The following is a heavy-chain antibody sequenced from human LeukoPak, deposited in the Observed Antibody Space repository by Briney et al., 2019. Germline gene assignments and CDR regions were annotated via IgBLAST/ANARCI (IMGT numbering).Heavy chain of an antibody. Sequence: PSETLSLTCTVSGGSISSYYWSWIRQPPGKGLEWIGYIYYSGSTNYNPSLKSRVTISVDTSKNQFSLKLSSVTAADTAVYYCARGATYYYYGMVVWGQGTTVTVSS. CDR2: IYYSGST. CDR3: ARGATYYYYGMVV. V-gene: IGHV4-59*01. D-gene: IGHD5-12*01. CDR1: GGSISSYY. J-gene: IGHJ6*02.